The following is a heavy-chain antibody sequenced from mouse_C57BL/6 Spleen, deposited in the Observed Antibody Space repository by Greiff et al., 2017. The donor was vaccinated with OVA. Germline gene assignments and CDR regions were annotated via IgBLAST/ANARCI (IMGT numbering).Heavy chain of an antibody. J-gene: IGHJ4*01. CDR2: ISNGGGST. CDR1: GFTFSDYY. D-gene: IGHD2-1*01. Sequence: EVKVVESGGGLVQPGGSLKLSCAASGFTFSDYYMYWVRQTPEKRLEWVAYISNGGGSTYYPDTVKGRFTISRDNAKNTLYLQMSRLKSEDTAMYYCARRGNYVEAMDYWGQGTSVTVSS. V-gene: IGHV5-12*01. CDR3: ARRGNYVEAMDY.